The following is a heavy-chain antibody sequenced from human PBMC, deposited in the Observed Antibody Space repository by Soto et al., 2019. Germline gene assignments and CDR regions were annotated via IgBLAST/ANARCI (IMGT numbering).Heavy chain of an antibody. D-gene: IGHD1-26*01. CDR3: ARDGREASGMDV. V-gene: IGHV4-59*11. Sequence: ASETLSRTCTVSGGSISSHYWSWVRQAPGKGLEWIGHIYYRGSTSYNPSLRSRSTISVDTSNNQFSLKLNSVTTADTAVYYCARDGREASGMDVWGQGTKVTVSS. CDR2: IYYRGST. J-gene: IGHJ6*02. CDR1: GGSISSHY.